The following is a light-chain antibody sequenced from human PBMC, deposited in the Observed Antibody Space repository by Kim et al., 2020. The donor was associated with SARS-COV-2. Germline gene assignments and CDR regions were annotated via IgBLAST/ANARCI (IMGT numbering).Light chain of an antibody. CDR3: AAWDDSLNSPV. CDR2: SNN. Sequence: GQKGNISCSCSRHKIGRNIVNWYPPVPGTAPKLLIYSNNQRPPGVPDRFSGSKSGTSASPAISGLQSEDEADYYCAAWDDSLNSPVFGTGTKVTVL. J-gene: IGLJ1*01. CDR1: RHKIGRNI. V-gene: IGLV1-44*01.